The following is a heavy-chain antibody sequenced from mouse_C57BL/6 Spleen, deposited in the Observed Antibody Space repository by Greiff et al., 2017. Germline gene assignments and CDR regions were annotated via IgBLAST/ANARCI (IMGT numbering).Heavy chain of an antibody. CDR2: IWSGGST. V-gene: IGHV2-2*01. CDR1: GFSLTSYG. CDR3: ARDYYGSRRARDY. Sequence: QVQLKESGPGLVQPSQSLSITCTVSGFSLTSYGVHWVRQSPGKGLEWLGVIWSGGSTDYNAAFISRLSISKDNSKRQVFFKMNSLQADDTAIYYCARDYYGSRRARDYWGQGTSVTVSS. J-gene: IGHJ4*01. D-gene: IGHD1-1*01.